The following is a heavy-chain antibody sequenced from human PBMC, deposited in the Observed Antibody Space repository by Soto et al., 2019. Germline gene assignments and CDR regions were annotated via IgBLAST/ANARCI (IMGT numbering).Heavy chain of an antibody. V-gene: IGHV4-39*07. D-gene: IGHD5-18*01. CDR3: ARSSSYGPHFDY. CDR1: GGSISSSSYY. CDR2: IYYSGST. J-gene: IGHJ4*02. Sequence: LETLSLTCTVSGGSISSSSYYWGWIRQPPGKGLEWIGSIYYSGSTYYNPSLKSRVTISVDTSKNQFSLKLSSVTAADTAVYYCARSSSYGPHFDYWGQGTLVTVSS.